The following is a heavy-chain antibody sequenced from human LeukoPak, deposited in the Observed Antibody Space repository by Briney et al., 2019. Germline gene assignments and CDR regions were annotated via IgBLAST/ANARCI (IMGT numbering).Heavy chain of an antibody. J-gene: IGHJ4*02. V-gene: IGHV4-59*01. Sequence: SETLSLTCTVSGGSISIFYWSWIRQPPGKGLEWIGGIYYSGTTNYNPSLKSRLTISLDTSKNQFSLRLTSVTAADTAVYYCARIDAVAATPTSFDYWGQGTLVTVSS. CDR3: ARIDAVAATPTSFDY. CDR2: IYYSGTT. CDR1: GGSISIFY. D-gene: IGHD6-19*01.